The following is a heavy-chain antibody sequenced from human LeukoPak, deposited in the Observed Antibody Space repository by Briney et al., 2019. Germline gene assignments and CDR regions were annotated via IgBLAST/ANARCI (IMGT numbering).Heavy chain of an antibody. V-gene: IGHV4-34*01. CDR2: INHSGST. Sequence: SETLSLACAVYGGSFSGYYWSWIRQPPGKGLEWIGEINHSGSTNYNPSPKSRVTISVDTSKNRFSLKLSSVTAADTAVYYCAAVYYDFWSEGFDIWGQGTMVTVSS. J-gene: IGHJ3*02. D-gene: IGHD3-3*01. CDR3: AAVYYDFWSEGFDI. CDR1: GGSFSGYY.